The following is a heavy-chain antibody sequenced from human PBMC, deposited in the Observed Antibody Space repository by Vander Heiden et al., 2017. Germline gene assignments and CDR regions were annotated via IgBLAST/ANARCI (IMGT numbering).Heavy chain of an antibody. CDR2: ISISSNYI. CDR3: AREVGATNVDY. Sequence: EVQLVESGGGLVKPGGSLRLSCAASGFSFSSYNMNWVRQAPGKGLEWVSSISISSNYIYYTDSVKGRFTISRDNAKNSMYLQMNSLRAEDTAMYYCAREVGATNVDYWGQGTLVTVSS. CDR1: GFSFSSYN. J-gene: IGHJ4*02. D-gene: IGHD1-26*01. V-gene: IGHV3-21*01.